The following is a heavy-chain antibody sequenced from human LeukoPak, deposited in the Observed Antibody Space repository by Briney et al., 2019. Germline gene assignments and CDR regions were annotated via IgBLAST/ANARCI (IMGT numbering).Heavy chain of an antibody. Sequence: GGSLRLSCAASGITLSNYGMSWVRQAPGKGLEWVSYISSSGSTIYYADSVKGRFTISRDNAKNSLYLQMNSLRAEDTAVYYCARDGYNRLDYFDYWGQGTLVTVSS. J-gene: IGHJ4*02. CDR2: ISSSGSTI. CDR3: ARDGYNRLDYFDY. CDR1: GITLSNYG. V-gene: IGHV3-11*01. D-gene: IGHD5-24*01.